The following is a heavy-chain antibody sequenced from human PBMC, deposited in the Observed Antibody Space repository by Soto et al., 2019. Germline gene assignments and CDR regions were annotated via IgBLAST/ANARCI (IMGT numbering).Heavy chain of an antibody. CDR3: ARGCWGVYCPERWAFGI. J-gene: IGHJ3*02. Sequence: SYTLSLTCAVSGYSISSGYYWDWIRQPPGKGLEWIGSIYHSESTYYNPPLKSRVTISVHTAKNQFSLKLISVTAADTAVYYCARGCWGVYCPERWAFGIWGQGTLVTVS. D-gene: IGHD3-10*02. V-gene: IGHV4-38-2*01. CDR2: IYHSEST. CDR1: GYSISSGYY.